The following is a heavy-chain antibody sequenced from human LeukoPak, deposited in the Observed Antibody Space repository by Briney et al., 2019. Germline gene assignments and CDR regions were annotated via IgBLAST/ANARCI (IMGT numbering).Heavy chain of an antibody. CDR3: AIGPSQIDDFWSGWDAFDI. Sequence: GGSLRLSCAASGFTFSSYSMNWVRQAPGKGLEWVSSISSSSSYIYYADSVKGRFTISRDNAKNSLYLQMNSLRAEDTAVYYCAIGPSQIDDFWSGWDAFDIWGQGTMVTVSS. V-gene: IGHV3-21*01. CDR2: ISSSSSYI. D-gene: IGHD3-3*01. J-gene: IGHJ3*02. CDR1: GFTFSSYS.